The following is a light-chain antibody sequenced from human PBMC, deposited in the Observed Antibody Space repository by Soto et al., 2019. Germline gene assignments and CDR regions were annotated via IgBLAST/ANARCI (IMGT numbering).Light chain of an antibody. CDR2: EGS. CDR3: FSYAGSNTFVV. J-gene: IGLJ2*01. V-gene: IGLV2-23*01. CDR1: SSDVGNYNL. Sequence: QSALTQPASVSGSPGQSITISCTGTSSDVGNYNLVSWYQQHPGKAPKLMIYEGSKRPSGVSIRFSGSKSGNTASLTISGLQSEDEADYYCFSYAGSNTFVVFGGGTKLTVL.